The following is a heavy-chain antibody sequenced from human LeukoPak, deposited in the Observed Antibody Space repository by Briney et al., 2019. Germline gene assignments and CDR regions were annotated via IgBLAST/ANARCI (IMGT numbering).Heavy chain of an antibody. CDR2: IYYSGST. V-gene: IGHV4-39*07. CDR3: ARVKCDAFDI. Sequence: SETLSLTCTVSGGSISSSSYYWGWLRQPPGKGLEWIGSIYYSGSTYSNPSLKSQVTISVDTSKNQFSLKLSSVTAADTAVYYCARVKCDAFDIWGQGTMVTVSS. J-gene: IGHJ3*02. CDR1: GGSISSSSYY.